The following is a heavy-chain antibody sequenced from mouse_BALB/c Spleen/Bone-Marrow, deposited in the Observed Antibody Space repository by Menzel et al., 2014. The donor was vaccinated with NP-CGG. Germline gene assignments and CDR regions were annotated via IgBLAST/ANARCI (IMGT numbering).Heavy chain of an antibody. D-gene: IGHD2-3*01. Sequence: VQLQQSWAELVKPGASVKLSCTASGFNIKDTYMHWVKQRPEQGLEWIGRIDPANGNTKYDPKFQGKATITADTSSNTAYLQLSSLTSEDTAVYYCARWLLPYGLDYWGHETSVTVSS. CDR1: GFNIKDTY. CDR2: IDPANGNT. V-gene: IGHV14-3*02. CDR3: ARWLLPYGLDY. J-gene: IGHJ4*01.